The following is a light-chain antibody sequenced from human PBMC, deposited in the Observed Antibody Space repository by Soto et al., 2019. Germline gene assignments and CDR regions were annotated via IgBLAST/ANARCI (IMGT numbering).Light chain of an antibody. J-gene: IGLJ2*01. CDR3: SAWDDSLVVV. CDR1: SSNIGSNS. V-gene: IGLV1-44*01. Sequence: QSVLTQPPSASETPGQTVTISCSGSSSNIGSNSVNWFQHLPGAVPKLLIFSNHQRPSGVPDRFSGSKSGTSASLAISGLQTEDEADYYCSAWDDSLVVVFGGGTKLTVL. CDR2: SNH.